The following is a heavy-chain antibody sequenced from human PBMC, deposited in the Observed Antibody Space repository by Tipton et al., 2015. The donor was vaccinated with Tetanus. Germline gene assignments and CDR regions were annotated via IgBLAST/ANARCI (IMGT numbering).Heavy chain of an antibody. J-gene: IGHJ2*01. CDR3: ARGGSYSYGPRGFDL. V-gene: IGHV4-34*01. Sequence: LRLSCAVYGGSFSAYYWSWIRQSPGKGLEWIGGINHSGSTTYSPSFKSRVTISVDTPKNQFSLKLTSLTVADTAVYYCARGGSYSYGPRGFDLWGRGTLVTVSS. CDR1: GGSFSAYY. D-gene: IGHD5-18*01. CDR2: INHSGST.